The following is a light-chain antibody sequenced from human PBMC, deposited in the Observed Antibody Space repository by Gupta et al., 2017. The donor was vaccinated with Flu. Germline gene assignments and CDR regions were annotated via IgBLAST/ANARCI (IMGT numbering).Light chain of an antibody. Sequence: IQMTQSESSPTASVGDRVTITCWPSQDISKYLIWYKHIPPKAPSLLIYAASNWQRGVPSRFSGSGGGRHLTLTISRRQSEDFASYYSHQTYSLRPYTFGQGTTVEIK. V-gene: IGKV1-39*01. J-gene: IGKJ2*01. CDR2: AAS. CDR3: HQTYSLRPYT. CDR1: QDISKY.